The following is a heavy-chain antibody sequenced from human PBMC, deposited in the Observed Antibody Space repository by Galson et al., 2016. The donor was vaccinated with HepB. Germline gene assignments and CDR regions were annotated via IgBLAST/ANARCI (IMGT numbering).Heavy chain of an antibody. V-gene: IGHV2-5*02. J-gene: IGHJ4*02. CDR2: IYWDDDK. Sequence: PALVKPTQTLTLTCNFSGFSLSTIGVNVAWIRQPPGKALEWLALIYWDDDKRYSPSLKSRLTITKDTSKNQVVLTMTNMDLVDTATYYCVHKAFVSGSTYFDYWGQGALVTVSS. CDR3: VHKAFVSGSTYFDY. CDR1: GFSLSTIGVN. D-gene: IGHD3-10*01.